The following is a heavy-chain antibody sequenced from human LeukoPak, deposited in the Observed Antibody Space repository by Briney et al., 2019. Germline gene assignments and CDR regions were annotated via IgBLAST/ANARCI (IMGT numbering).Heavy chain of an antibody. V-gene: IGHV4-34*01. D-gene: IGHD6-13*01. CDR1: GGSLSGYY. J-gene: IGHJ3*02. CDR2: INHSGST. CDR3: ARFPPHSRAAAAGTLYHRGAFDI. Sequence: SETLSLTCAVDGGSLSGYYWSWIRQPPGKGLEWIGEINHSGSTNYNPSLKSRVTISVDTSKNQFSLKLSSVTAADTAVYYCARFPPHSRAAAAGTLYHRGAFDIWGQGTMVTVSS.